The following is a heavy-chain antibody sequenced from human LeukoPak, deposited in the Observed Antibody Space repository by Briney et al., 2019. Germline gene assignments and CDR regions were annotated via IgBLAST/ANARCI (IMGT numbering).Heavy chain of an antibody. CDR2: ISPSGGST. CDR3: ARGGIIVVVAPNWFDP. V-gene: IGHV1-46*01. Sequence: ASVKVSCKAFGYTFTRYYMHWVRQAPGQGPEWMGVISPSGGSTTYAQKFQGRVTLTRDMSTSTDYLELSSLRSEDTAMYYCARGGIIVVVAPNWFDPWGQGTLVTVSS. J-gene: IGHJ5*02. D-gene: IGHD2-15*01. CDR1: GYTFTRYY.